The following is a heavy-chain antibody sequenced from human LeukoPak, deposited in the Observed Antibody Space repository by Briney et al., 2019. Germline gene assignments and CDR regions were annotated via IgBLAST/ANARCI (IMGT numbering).Heavy chain of an antibody. CDR3: ARASVLIAAAPFDY. CDR1: GFTFSSYS. Sequence: GGSLRLSCAASGFTFSSYSMNWVRQAPGKGLEWVSSISSSSSYIYYADSVKGRFTISRDNAKNSLYLQMNNLRAEDTAVYYCARASVLIAAAPFDYWGQGTLVTVSS. D-gene: IGHD6-13*01. V-gene: IGHV3-21*01. CDR2: ISSSSSYI. J-gene: IGHJ4*02.